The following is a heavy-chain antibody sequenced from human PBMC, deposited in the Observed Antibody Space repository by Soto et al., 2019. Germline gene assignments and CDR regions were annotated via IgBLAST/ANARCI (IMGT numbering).Heavy chain of an antibody. CDR3: ARDFYSSSSRWFDP. V-gene: IGHV3-21*01. CDR1: GFTFSSYS. CDR2: ISSSSSYI. J-gene: IGHJ5*02. Sequence: GESLKISCAASGFTFSSYSMNWVRPAPGKGLEWVSSISSSSSYIYYADSVKGRFTISRDNAKNSLYLQMNGLRAEYTAVYYCARDFYSSSSRWFDPWGQGTLVTVSS. D-gene: IGHD6-6*01.